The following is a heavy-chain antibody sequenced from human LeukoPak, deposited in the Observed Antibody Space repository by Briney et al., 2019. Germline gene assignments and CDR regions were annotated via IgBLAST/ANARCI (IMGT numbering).Heavy chain of an antibody. Sequence: SVKVSCKASGGTFSSYAISWVRHAPGQGLEWMGSIIPIFGTANYAQKFQGRVTITTDESTSTAYMELSSLRSADTAVYYCERPYEMATIVMAFDLWGQATMASLSS. CDR2: IIPIFGTA. CDR3: ERPYEMATIVMAFDL. CDR1: GGTFSSYA. J-gene: IGHJ3*01. V-gene: IGHV1-69*05. D-gene: IGHD5-24*01.